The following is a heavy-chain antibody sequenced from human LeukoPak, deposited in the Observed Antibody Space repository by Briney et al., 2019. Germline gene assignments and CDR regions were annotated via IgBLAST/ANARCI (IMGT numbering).Heavy chain of an antibody. CDR2: IYTSGST. J-gene: IGHJ6*03. CDR1: GGSISSYY. V-gene: IGHV4-4*09. Sequence: SETLSLTCTVSGGSISSYYWSWIRQPPGKGLEWIGYIYTSGSTNYNPSLKSRVTISVDTPKNQFSLKLSSVTAADTAVYYCARSGPSIAARAYYYYYMDVWGKGTTVTVSS. D-gene: IGHD6-6*01. CDR3: ARSGPSIAARAYYYYYMDV.